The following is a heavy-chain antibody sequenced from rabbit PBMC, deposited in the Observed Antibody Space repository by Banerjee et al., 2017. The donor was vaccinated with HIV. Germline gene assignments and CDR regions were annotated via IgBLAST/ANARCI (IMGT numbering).Heavy chain of an antibody. CDR2: IYAGSGGAT. CDR1: GFSFSSSYW. CDR3: ARDAGTIYDFSL. J-gene: IGHJ4*01. V-gene: IGHV1S45*01. Sequence: QEQLEESGGDLVKPEGSLTLTCTASGFSFSSSYWICWVRQAPGKGLEWIACIYAGSGGATYYASWAKGRFTISKTSPTTVTLQMTSLTAADTATYFCARDAGTIYDFSLWGPGTLVTVS. D-gene: IGHD8-1*01.